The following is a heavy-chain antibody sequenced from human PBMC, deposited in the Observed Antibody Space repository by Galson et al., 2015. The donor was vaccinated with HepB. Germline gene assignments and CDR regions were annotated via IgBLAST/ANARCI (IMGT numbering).Heavy chain of an antibody. CDR1: GFSFSNDA. V-gene: IGHV3-30-3*01. CDR3: AKDKTGGYSGRWLDP. Sequence: SLRLSCAASGFSFSNDAMHWVRQTPGGRLEWVAVISYDEVKKYYVDSVKGRFSISRDNSKNTLFLQMNSLRPEDTAVYYCAKDKTGGYSGRWLDPWGQGTLVTVSS. CDR2: ISYDEVKK. D-gene: IGHD3-22*01. J-gene: IGHJ5*02.